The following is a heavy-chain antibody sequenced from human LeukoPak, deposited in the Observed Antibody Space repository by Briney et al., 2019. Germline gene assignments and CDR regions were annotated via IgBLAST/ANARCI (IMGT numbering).Heavy chain of an antibody. CDR3: ARALYYGSGIGEFDP. CDR1: GGSISSGGYS. D-gene: IGHD3-10*01. V-gene: IGHV4-30-2*01. CDR2: IYHSGST. Sequence: TSETLSLTCAVSGGSISSGGYSWSWIRQPPGKGLEWIGYIYHSGSTYYNPSLKSRVTISVDRSKNQFSLKLSSVTAADTAVYYCARALYYGSGIGEFDPWGQGTLVTVSS. J-gene: IGHJ5*02.